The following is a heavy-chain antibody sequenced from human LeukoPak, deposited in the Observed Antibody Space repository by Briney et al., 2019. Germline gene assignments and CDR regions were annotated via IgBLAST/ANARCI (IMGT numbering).Heavy chain of an antibody. J-gene: IGHJ6*01. Sequence: SETLSLTCTVSGVSISTDGKYWSCLPPHTGQGLEWIGNIYYNGSTYLNPALNTRMTISADASKTQFSLKLTSVTAADTAVYYCASIRSRGTPPFFYYCSGMGVWGEGSTLSVSS. CDR1: GVSISTDGKY. D-gene: IGHD1-1*01. CDR2: IYYNGST. CDR3: ASIRSRGTPPFFYYCSGMGV. V-gene: IGHV4-31*02.